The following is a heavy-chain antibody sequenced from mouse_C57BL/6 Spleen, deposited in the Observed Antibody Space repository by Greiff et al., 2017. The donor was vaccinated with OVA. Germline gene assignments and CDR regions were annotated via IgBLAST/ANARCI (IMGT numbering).Heavy chain of an antibody. J-gene: IGHJ2*01. V-gene: IGHV3-6*01. Sequence: ESGPGLVKPSQSLSLTCSVTGYSITSGYYWNWIRQFPGNKLEWMGYISYDGSNNYNPSLKNRISITRDTSKNQFFLKLNSVTTEDTATYYCASEGYVYDYFDYWGQGTTLTVSS. CDR1: GYSITSGYY. CDR3: ASEGYVYDYFDY. CDR2: ISYDGSN. D-gene: IGHD2-2*01.